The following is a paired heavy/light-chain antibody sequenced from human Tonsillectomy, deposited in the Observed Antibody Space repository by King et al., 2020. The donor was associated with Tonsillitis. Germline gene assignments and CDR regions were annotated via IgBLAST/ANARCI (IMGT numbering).Heavy chain of an antibody. CDR2: ISGSGGRT. CDR1: GFTFSAYA. Sequence: EVQLLESGGGLVQPGGSLRLSCAASGFTFSAYAMSWVRQAPGKGLEWLSFISGSGGRTNYTDSVKGRFTISRDNSKNTLYLQMNSLRAEDSAVYFCAKGAPRVPFDYWGQGTLVTVSS. CDR3: AKGAPRVPFDY. V-gene: IGHV3-23*01. J-gene: IGHJ4*02.
Light chain of an antibody. Sequence: DIVMTQSPDSLAVSLGERATINCKSSQSVLYSSNNKNYLAWYQQRPGQPPKLLIYWASIRESGVPDRFSGSGSGTDFTLTISTLQAEDVAVYYCQEYYTTRPTFGQGTKVEIK. J-gene: IGKJ1*01. CDR2: WAS. V-gene: IGKV4-1*01. CDR3: QEYYTTRPT. CDR1: QSVLYSSNNKNY.